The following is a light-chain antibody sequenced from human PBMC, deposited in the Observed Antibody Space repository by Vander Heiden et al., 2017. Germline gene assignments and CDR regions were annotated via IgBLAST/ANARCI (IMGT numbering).Light chain of an antibody. J-gene: IGLJ1*01. CDR2: RND. Sequence: QSVLTQPPSASGTPGPRVTISCSGSDSNIGSNTVNWYQQLPGTAPKLLSLRNDQRPSGVPDRFSGSKSGTYASLAIIWLQSEDEAYYYCAAWDKSLGVVFGTGTKVTVL. CDR3: AAWDKSLGVV. CDR1: DSNIGSNT. V-gene: IGLV1-44*01.